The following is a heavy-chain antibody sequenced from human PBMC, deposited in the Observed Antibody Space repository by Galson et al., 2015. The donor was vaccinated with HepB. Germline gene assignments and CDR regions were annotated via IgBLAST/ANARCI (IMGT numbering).Heavy chain of an antibody. CDR3: AKDGAYYYDSSGYYSYFDY. D-gene: IGHD3-22*01. V-gene: IGHV3-30*02. Sequence: SLRLSCAASGFTFSSYGMHWVRQAPGKGLEWVAFIRYDASNKYYADSVKGRFTISRDNSKNTLYLQMNSLRAEDTAVYYCAKDGAYYYDSSGYYSYFDYWGQGTLVTVSS. CDR2: IRYDASNK. J-gene: IGHJ4*02. CDR1: GFTFSSYG.